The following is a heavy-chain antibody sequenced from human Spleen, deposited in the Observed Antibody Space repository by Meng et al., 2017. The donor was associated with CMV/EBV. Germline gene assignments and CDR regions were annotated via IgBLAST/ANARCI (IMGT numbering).Heavy chain of an antibody. CDR1: GGSISSYY. CDR2: IYYSGST. Sequence: GSLRLSCTVSGGSISSYYWSWIRQPPGKGLEWIGYIYYSGSTNYNPSLKSRVTISVDTSKNQFSLKLSSVTAADTAVYYCARHTFDPWGQGTAVTVSS. CDR3: ARHTFDP. V-gene: IGHV4-59*01. J-gene: IGHJ5*02. D-gene: IGHD2-2*02.